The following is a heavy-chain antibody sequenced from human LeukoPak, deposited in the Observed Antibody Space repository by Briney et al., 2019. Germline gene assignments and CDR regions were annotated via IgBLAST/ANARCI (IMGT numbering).Heavy chain of an antibody. D-gene: IGHD3-10*01. V-gene: IGHV3-23*01. CDR3: AKGALYYGSGRLDY. CDR2: FSGSGGST. CDR1: GFTFSSYA. J-gene: IGHJ4*02. Sequence: GGSLRLSCAASGFTFSSYAMSWVRQAPGKGLECISGFSGSGGSTYYADSVKGRFTISRDNSKNTLYLQMNSLRAEDTAVYYCAKGALYYGSGRLDYWGQGTLVTVSS.